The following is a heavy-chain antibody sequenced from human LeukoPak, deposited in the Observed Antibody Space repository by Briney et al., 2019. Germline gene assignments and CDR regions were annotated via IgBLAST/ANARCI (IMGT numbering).Heavy chain of an antibody. CDR2: LFYSRST. V-gene: IGHV4-39*02. D-gene: IGHD4-17*01. CDR3: ARERIDMTTVTTDDY. Sequence: PSETLSLTCTVSGDSISSSSYYWGWIRQPPGKGLEWVGTLFYSRSTYYNPSLKSRVTISVDTSKNQFSLKLSSVTAADTAVYYCARERIDMTTVTTDDYWGQGTLVTVSS. J-gene: IGHJ4*02. CDR1: GDSISSSSYY.